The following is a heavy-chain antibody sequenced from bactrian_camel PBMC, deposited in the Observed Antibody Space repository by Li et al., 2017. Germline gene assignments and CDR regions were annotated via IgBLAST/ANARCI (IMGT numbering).Heavy chain of an antibody. J-gene: IGHJ4*01. V-gene: IGHV3S25*01. CDR2: IYGDAGRT. D-gene: IGHD2*01. CDR3: AGRSGTSCYGFFLRAKEGSDVVD. CDR1: GYTYTSYC. Sequence: SLRLSCVASGYTYTSYCMAWFRQSSGKEREGLATIYGDAGRTDYADSVKGRFTISQDSAKKTVYLQLDSLKPEDTAMYYCAGRSGTSCYGFFLRAKEGSDVVDWGQGTQVTVS.